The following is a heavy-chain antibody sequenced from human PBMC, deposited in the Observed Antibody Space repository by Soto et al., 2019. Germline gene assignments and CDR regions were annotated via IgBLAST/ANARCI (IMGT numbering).Heavy chain of an antibody. CDR2: IDTSGTT. Sequence: PYETWSLSCTVSGGSISSYYSSWIRQAAGKGLEWIGRIDTSGTTNYNPSLRSRVTMSVDASKNQFSLNLSSVTAADTAVYFFARGPRGYGYYHGTDVWGQATTVTVAS. J-gene: IGHJ6*02. CDR1: GGSISSYY. V-gene: IGHV4-4*07. CDR3: ARGPRGYGYYHGTDV. D-gene: IGHD5-18*01.